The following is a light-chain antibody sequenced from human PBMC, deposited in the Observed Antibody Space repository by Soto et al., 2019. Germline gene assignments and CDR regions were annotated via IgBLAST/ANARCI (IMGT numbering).Light chain of an antibody. V-gene: IGLV1-47*01. CDR3: AAWDDSLSAPCV. J-gene: IGLJ1*01. Sequence: QSVLTQPPSASGTPGQRVNISCSGSSSNIGSNYVYWYQQLPGTAPKLLIYRNNQRPSGVPDRFSGSKSGTSASLAISGLRSEDEADYYCAAWDDSLSAPCVFGTGTKVTVL. CDR2: RNN. CDR1: SSNIGSNY.